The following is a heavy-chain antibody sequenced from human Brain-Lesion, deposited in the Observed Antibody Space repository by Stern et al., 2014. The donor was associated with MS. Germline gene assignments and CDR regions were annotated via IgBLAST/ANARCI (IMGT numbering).Heavy chain of an antibody. CDR1: GVTFRYYA. Sequence: MQLGESGGSVVQPVRSLRLSCAASGVTFRYYAMHWVRQAPGKGLEWVALISFDGSGKNDADSVKGRFTSSRDNSKNTLYLQMNSLRVDDPAVYYCARGGAVTTSDYYLDYWGQGILVTVSS. V-gene: IGHV3-30*17. CDR3: ARGGAVTTSDYYLDY. D-gene: IGHD4-17*01. CDR2: ISFDGSGK. J-gene: IGHJ4*02.